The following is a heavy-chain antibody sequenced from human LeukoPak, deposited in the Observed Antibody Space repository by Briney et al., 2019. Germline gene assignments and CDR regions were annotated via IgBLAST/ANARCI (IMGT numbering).Heavy chain of an antibody. CDR3: ARAPIEVVTQIYYYYYMDV. Sequence: PSETLSLTCSVSGVSISSGSNYWGWIRQPPGKTLEWIGSIYSSGNTYYNPSLKSRVTISVDTSKNPFSLKLSSVTAADTAVYYCARAPIEVVTQIYYYYYMDVWGKGTTVTVSS. CDR2: IYSSGNT. D-gene: IGHD4-23*01. CDR1: GVSISSGSNY. J-gene: IGHJ6*03. V-gene: IGHV4-39*07.